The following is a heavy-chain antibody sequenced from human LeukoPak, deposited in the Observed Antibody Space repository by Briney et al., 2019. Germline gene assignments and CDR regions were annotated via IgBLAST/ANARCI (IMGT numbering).Heavy chain of an antibody. Sequence: ASVKVSCKASGYTFTSYYMHWVRQAPGQGLKWMGWINTNTGNPTYAQDFAGRFVFSLDTSVNTTYLQISSLKAEDTAVYYCATSGGLHGSGSYYFDYWGQGALVTVSS. V-gene: IGHV7-4-1*02. D-gene: IGHD3-10*01. J-gene: IGHJ4*02. CDR2: INTNTGNP. CDR3: ATSGGLHGSGSYYFDY. CDR1: GYTFTSYY.